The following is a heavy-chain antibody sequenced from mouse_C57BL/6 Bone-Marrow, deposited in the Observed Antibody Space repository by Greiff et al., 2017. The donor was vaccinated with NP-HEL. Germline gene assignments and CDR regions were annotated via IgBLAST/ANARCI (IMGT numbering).Heavy chain of an antibody. D-gene: IGHD2-3*01. CDR3: SRELGHGYYGRYFDG. CDR1: GYTFTSYT. J-gene: IGHJ1*03. Sequence: QVQLQQSGAELARPGASVKMSCKASGYTFTSYTMPWVKQRPGQGLEWIGYINPSSGYTKYNHKFKDKATLTTDKSSSTAYMQLSSLTSEDSAVYYCSRELGHGYYGRYFDGWGTGTTVTVSS. CDR2: INPSSGYT. V-gene: IGHV1-4*01.